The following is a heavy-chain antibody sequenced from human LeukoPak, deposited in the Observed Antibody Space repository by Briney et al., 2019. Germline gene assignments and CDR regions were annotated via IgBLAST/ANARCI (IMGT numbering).Heavy chain of an antibody. CDR2: IYSGGST. CDR1: GFTVSSNY. D-gene: IGHD2-2*01. CDR3: ARGCYCSSTSCFLDY. Sequence: GGSLRLSCAASGFTVSSNYMSWVRQAPGKGLEWVSVIYSGGSTYYADSAKGRFTISRDNSKNTLYLQMNSLRAEDTAVYYRARGCYCSSTSCFLDYWGQGTLVTVSS. V-gene: IGHV3-66*01. J-gene: IGHJ4*02.